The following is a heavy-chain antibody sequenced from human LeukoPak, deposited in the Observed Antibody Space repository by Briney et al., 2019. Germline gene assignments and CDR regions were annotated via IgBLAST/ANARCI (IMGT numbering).Heavy chain of an antibody. CDR1: GYSFTNYW. J-gene: IGHJ5*02. D-gene: IGHD5-18*01. CDR2: IYPGDSDT. CDR3: ARHLRLWQNWFDP. Sequence: GESLKISCKGSGYSFTNYWIGWVRQMHGKGPEWMGIIYPGDSDTRYSPSFQGQVTISADKSISTAYLQWSSLKASDTAMYYCARHLRLWQNWFDPWGQGTLVTVSS. V-gene: IGHV5-51*01.